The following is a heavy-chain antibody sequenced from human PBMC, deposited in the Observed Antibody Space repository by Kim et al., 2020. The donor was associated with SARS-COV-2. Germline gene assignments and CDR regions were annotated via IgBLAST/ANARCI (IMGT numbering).Heavy chain of an antibody. CDR1: GGSISSSSYY. J-gene: IGHJ6*02. CDR3: ARDLVVVPARYYYYYYGMDV. Sequence: SETLSLTCTVSGGSISSSSYYWGWIRQPPGKGLEWIGSIYYSGSTYYNPSLKSRVTISVDTSKNQFSLKLSSVTAADTAVYYCARDLVVVPARYYYYYYGMDVWGQGTTVTVSS. V-gene: IGHV4-39*07. CDR2: IYYSGST. D-gene: IGHD2-2*01.